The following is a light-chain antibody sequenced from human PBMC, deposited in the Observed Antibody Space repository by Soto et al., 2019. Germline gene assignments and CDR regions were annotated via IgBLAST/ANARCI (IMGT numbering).Light chain of an antibody. V-gene: IGKV3-20*01. Sequence: EIVLTQSPGILSLSPGERATLSCMASQNFNYTYLAWYQQKPAQAPRLLLYGASSRATGIPDRFSGSASGTDFTLTINRLEPEDFAVYYCQQYQSSPLTFGGGTKVEIK. CDR2: GAS. CDR1: QNFNYTY. CDR3: QQYQSSPLT. J-gene: IGKJ4*01.